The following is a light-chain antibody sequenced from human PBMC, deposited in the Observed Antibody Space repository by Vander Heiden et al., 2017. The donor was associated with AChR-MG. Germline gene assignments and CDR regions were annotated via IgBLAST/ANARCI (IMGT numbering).Light chain of an antibody. J-gene: IGLJ1*01. CDR1: NSYVGGNDY. V-gene: IGLV2-14*01. CDR2: DVS. CDR3: SSYTSSSLYV. Sequence: QSALTQTASVSGSPGQSITISCTGTNSYVGGNDYVSWDQQHPGKAPNLSIYDVSKRPSGVSNRFSASKSGNTASLTISGLQAEDEADYYCSSYTSSSLYVFGSGTKVTVL.